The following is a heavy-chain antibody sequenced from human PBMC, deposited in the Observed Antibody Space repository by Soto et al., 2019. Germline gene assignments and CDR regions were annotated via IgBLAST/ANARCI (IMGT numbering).Heavy chain of an antibody. V-gene: IGHV3-21*01. CDR1: GFTFSSYS. Sequence: EVQLVDSGGGLVNPGGSMRLSCAASGFTFSSYSMNCVRQAPGKGLEWVSSISSSSSYIYYAESVKGRFTISRDNAKNSLYLHMNSLRAEYTAVYYCASDGSGNDYGASWDFDLWGRGTLVTVSS. CDR2: ISSSSSYI. D-gene: IGHD4-17*01. CDR3: ASDGSGNDYGASWDFDL. J-gene: IGHJ2*01.